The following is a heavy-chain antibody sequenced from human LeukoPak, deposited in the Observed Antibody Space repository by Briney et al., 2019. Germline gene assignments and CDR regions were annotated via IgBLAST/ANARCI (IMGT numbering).Heavy chain of an antibody. V-gene: IGHV4-59*08. CDR1: GGSISSNY. J-gene: IGHJ6*03. CDR3: ARVGAGTTFGGDYYYYMDV. CDR2: IYNSGSI. Sequence: NTSETLSLTCTVSGGSISSNYWRCIRQPPGKGLECIGYIYNSGSINYSPSLKSRVTISVDTSKNQFSLKLSSVTAADTAVYYCARVGAGTTFGGDYYYYMDVWGKGTTVTVSS. D-gene: IGHD1-1*01.